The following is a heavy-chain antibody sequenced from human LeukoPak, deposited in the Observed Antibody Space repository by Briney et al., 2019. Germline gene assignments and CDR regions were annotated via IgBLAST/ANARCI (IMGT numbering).Heavy chain of an antibody. V-gene: IGHV3-66*01. CDR3: ARATFGKFSFFFDY. CDR2: IYSGGTT. CDR1: GFTFSNYA. J-gene: IGHJ4*02. Sequence: PGGSLRLSCAASGFTFSNYAMGWVRQAPGKGLEWVSVIYSGGTTYYADSVKGRFSISRDNSKNTLYLQMTSLRPEDTAVYYCARATFGKFSFFFDYWGQGILVTVSS. D-gene: IGHD3-16*01.